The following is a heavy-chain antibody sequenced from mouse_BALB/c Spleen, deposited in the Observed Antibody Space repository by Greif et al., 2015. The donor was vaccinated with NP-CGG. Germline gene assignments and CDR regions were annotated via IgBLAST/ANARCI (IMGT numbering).Heavy chain of an antibody. CDR1: GFTFTDYY. V-gene: IGHV7-3*02. D-gene: IGHD1-2*01. CDR2: IRNKANGYTT. J-gene: IGHJ2*01. CDR3: ARDITTAKGHYFDY. Sequence: EVKLVESGGGLVQPGGSLRLSCATSGFTFTDYYMSWVRQPPGKALEWLGFIRNKANGYTTEYSASVKGRFTISRDNSQSILYLQMNTLRAEDSATYYCARDITTAKGHYFDYWGQGTTLTVSS.